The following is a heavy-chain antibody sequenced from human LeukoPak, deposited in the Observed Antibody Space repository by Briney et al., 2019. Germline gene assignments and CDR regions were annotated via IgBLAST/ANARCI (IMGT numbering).Heavy chain of an antibody. V-gene: IGHV3-21*01. CDR3: ARDRTLRWLTGLGAFDI. D-gene: IGHD4-17*01. Sequence: PGGSLRLSCAASGFTFSSYSMNWVRQAPGKGLEWVSSISSSSSYIYYADSVKGRFTISRDNAKNSLYLQMNSLRAEDTAVYYCARDRTLRWLTGLGAFDIWGQGTMVTVSS. J-gene: IGHJ3*02. CDR2: ISSSSSYI. CDR1: GFTFSSYS.